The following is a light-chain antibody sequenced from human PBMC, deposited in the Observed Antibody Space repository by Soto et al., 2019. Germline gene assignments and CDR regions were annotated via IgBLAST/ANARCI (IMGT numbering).Light chain of an antibody. V-gene: IGKV3-20*01. CDR1: ESVSDNY. CDR3: QHYVTSPLT. Sequence: EIVLTQSPGTLSLSPGERATLSCRASESVSDNYLAWYQQRSGQAPRLVIYGASSRASAVPDRFSGSGSGTDFTLTISRLEPEDFAVYYCQHYVTSPLTFGGGTKVDIK. CDR2: GAS. J-gene: IGKJ4*01.